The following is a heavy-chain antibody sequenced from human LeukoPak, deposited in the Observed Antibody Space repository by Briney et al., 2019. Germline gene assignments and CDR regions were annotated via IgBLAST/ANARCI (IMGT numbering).Heavy chain of an antibody. CDR2: ISAYNGNT. Sequence: ASVKVSCKASGYTFTSYGISWVRQAPGQGLEWMGWISAYNGNTNYAQKLQGRVTMTTDTSTSTAYMELRSLRSDNTAVYYCAREEQWLVEDYYYGMDVWGQGTTVTVSS. D-gene: IGHD6-19*01. J-gene: IGHJ6*02. CDR3: AREEQWLVEDYYYGMDV. CDR1: GYTFTSYG. V-gene: IGHV1-18*01.